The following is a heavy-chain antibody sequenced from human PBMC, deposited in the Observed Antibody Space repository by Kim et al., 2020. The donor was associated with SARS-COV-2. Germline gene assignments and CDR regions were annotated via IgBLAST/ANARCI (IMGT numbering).Heavy chain of an antibody. J-gene: IGHJ4*01. CDR1: GYSISSGYY. CDR3: ARGGELLWFGEANFDY. CDR2: IYHSGST. V-gene: IGHV4-38-2*02. D-gene: IGHD3-10*01. Sequence: SETLSLTCTVSGYSISSGYYWGWIRQPPGKGLEWIGSIYHSGSTYYNPSLKSRVTISVDTSKNQFSLKLSSVTAADTAVYYCARGGELLWFGEANFDYWG.